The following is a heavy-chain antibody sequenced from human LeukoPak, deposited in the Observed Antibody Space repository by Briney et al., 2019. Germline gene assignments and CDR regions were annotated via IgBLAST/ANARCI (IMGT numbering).Heavy chain of an antibody. D-gene: IGHD3-10*01. J-gene: IGHJ5*02. CDR2: ISGSGSST. Sequence: GGSLRLSCAASGFTFSSYAMTWVRQAPGKGLEWVSVISGSGSSTYYADSVKGRFTISRDNAKNSLYLQMNSLRAEDTAVYYCARAGFSSSAPRGWFDPWGQGTLVTVAS. CDR1: GFTFSSYA. V-gene: IGHV3-23*01. CDR3: ARAGFSSSAPRGWFDP.